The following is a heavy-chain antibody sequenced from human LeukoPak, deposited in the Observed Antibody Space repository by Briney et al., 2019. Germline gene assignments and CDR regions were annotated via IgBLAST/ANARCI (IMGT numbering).Heavy chain of an antibody. Sequence: GGSLRLSCAASGFTVNSNCMSWVRQAPGKGLEWVSLISADSATYYADSVKGRFSISRDNSKNTLFLQMNSLGVDDTAMYYCARTLSSSWSPAGYWGQGTLVTVSS. CDR3: ARTLSSSWSPAGY. D-gene: IGHD6-13*01. J-gene: IGHJ4*02. CDR2: ISADSAT. V-gene: IGHV3-53*01. CDR1: GFTVNSNC.